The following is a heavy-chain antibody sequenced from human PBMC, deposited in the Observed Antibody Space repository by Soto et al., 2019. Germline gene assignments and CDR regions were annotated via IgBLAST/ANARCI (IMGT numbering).Heavy chain of an antibody. CDR2: FDPEDGGT. CDR1: GYTLTELS. CDR3: ATEGGGSYYYYYGMDV. Sequence: ASVKVSCKVSGYTLTELSMHWVRQAPGKGLEWMGGFDPEDGGTIYAQKFQGRVTMTEDTSTDTAYMELSSLRSEDTAVYYCATEGGGSYYYYYGMDVWGQGTTVTVSS. J-gene: IGHJ6*02. D-gene: IGHD1-26*01. V-gene: IGHV1-24*01.